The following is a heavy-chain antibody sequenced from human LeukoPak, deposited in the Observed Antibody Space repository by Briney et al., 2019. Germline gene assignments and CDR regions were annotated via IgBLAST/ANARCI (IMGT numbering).Heavy chain of an antibody. CDR2: IIPIFGTA. V-gene: IGHV1-69*13. J-gene: IGHJ4*02. D-gene: IGHD3-3*01. Sequence: GASVKVSCKAPGGTFSSYAISWVRQAPGQGLEWMGGIIPIFGTANYAQKFQGRVTITADESTSTAYMELSSLRSEDTAVYYCARGRPYYDFWSGYGGDRRYYFDYWGQGTLVTVSS. CDR3: ARGRPYYDFWSGYGGDRRYYFDY. CDR1: GGTFSSYA.